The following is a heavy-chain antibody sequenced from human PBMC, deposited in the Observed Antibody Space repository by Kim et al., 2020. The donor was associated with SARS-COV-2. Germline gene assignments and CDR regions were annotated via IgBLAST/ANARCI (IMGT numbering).Heavy chain of an antibody. D-gene: IGHD6-19*01. CDR3: AKDMSPSSGWSYGMDV. Sequence: GGSLRLSCAASGFTFDDYAMHWVRQAPGKGLEWVSGISWNSGSIGYADSVKGRFTISRDNAKNSLYLQMNSLRAEDTALYYCAKDMSPSSGWSYGMDVWGQGTTVTVSS. CDR2: ISWNSGSI. V-gene: IGHV3-9*01. J-gene: IGHJ6*02. CDR1: GFTFDDYA.